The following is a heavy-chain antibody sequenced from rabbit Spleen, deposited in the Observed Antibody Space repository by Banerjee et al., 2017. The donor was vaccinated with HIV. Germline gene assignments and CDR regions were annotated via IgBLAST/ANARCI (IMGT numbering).Heavy chain of an antibody. V-gene: IGHV1S40*01. CDR3: ARDGDDAGYDFNL. Sequence: QSLEESGGDLVKPGASLTLTCTASGFSFSSRYYMCWVRQAPGKGLEWIGCIDNGSGNTYYASWAKGRFTFSKTSSTTVTLQMNILTAADTATYFCARDGDDAGYDFNLWGPGTLVTVS. CDR1: GFSFSSRYY. CDR2: IDNGSGNT. J-gene: IGHJ4*01. D-gene: IGHD3-1*01.